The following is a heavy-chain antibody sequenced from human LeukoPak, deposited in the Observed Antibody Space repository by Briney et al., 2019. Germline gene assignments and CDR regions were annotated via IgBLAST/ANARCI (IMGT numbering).Heavy chain of an antibody. CDR1: GFTFSSYA. J-gene: IGHJ4*02. D-gene: IGHD3-10*01. Sequence: PGGSLRLSCAASGFTFSSYAMHWVRQAPGKGLEWVAVISYDGSNKYYADSVKGRFTISRDNSKNTLYPQMNSLRAEDTAVYYCARVPPRYGSRSSPFDYWGQGTLVTVSS. V-gene: IGHV3-30-3*01. CDR2: ISYDGSNK. CDR3: ARVPPRYGSRSSPFDY.